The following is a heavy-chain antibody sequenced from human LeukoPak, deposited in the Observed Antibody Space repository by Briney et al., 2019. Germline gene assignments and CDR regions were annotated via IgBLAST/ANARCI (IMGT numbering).Heavy chain of an antibody. CDR2: IYYSGST. Sequence: SETLSLTCTVSGGSVSSGSYCWSWIRQPPGKGLEWIGYIYYSGSTNYNPSLKSRVTISVDTSKNQFSLKLSSVTAADTAVYYCARGEMATISIDYWGQGTLVTVSS. V-gene: IGHV4-61*01. CDR3: ARGEMATISIDY. J-gene: IGHJ4*02. D-gene: IGHD5-24*01. CDR1: GGSVSSGSYC.